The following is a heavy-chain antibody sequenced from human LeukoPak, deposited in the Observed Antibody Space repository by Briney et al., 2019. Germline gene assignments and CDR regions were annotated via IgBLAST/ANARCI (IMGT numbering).Heavy chain of an antibody. J-gene: IGHJ3*02. CDR1: GGSFSNYA. D-gene: IGHD3-9*01. CDR2: INAGNGNT. Sequence: GASVKVSCKASGGSFSNYAISWVRQAPGQRLEWMGWINAGNGNTKYSQEFQGRVTITRDTSASTAYMELSSLRSEDMAVYYCARGRYFDWLFRPDAFDIWGQGTMVTVSS. V-gene: IGHV1-3*03. CDR3: ARGRYFDWLFRPDAFDI.